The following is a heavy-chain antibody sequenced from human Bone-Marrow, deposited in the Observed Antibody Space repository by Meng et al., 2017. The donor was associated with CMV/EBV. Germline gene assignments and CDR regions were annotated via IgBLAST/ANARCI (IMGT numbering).Heavy chain of an antibody. CDR1: GFTFSSYE. V-gene: IGHV3-48*03. CDR2: ISSSGSTI. D-gene: IGHD3-3*01. Sequence: GESLKISCAASGFTFSSYEMNWARQAPGKGLEWVSYISSSGSTIYYADSVKGRFTISRDNAKNSLYLQMNSLRAEDTAVYYCAREGSRGPAPAQYDFWSGYYLDYYGMDVWGQGTTVTVSS. CDR3: AREGSRGPAPAQYDFWSGYYLDYYGMDV. J-gene: IGHJ6*02.